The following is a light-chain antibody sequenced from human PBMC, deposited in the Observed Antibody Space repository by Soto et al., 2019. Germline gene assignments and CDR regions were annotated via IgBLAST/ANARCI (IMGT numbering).Light chain of an antibody. J-gene: IGKJ4*01. CDR3: QQRKNWPPAT. CDR2: DAF. V-gene: IGKV3-11*01. CDR1: QSVSSS. Sequence: EIVLTQSPATLSLSPGERATLSCRASQSVSSSLAWYQQKPGQAPRLLIYDAFNRATGIPARFSGSGSGTDFTLNIRSLEPEDFAVYYCQQRKNWPPATFGGGTKVEIK.